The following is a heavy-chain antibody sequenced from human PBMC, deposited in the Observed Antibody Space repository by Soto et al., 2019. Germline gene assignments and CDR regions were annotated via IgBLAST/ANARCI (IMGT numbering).Heavy chain of an antibody. Sequence: ASVKVSCKASGYTFTSYGISWVRQAPGQGLEWMGWISAYNGNTNYAQKLQGRVTMTTDTSTSTAYMELRSLRSDDTAVYYCATSWLFNSAFWFDPWGQGTLVTVS. V-gene: IGHV1-18*01. J-gene: IGHJ5*02. CDR3: ATSWLFNSAFWFDP. CDR1: GYTFTSYG. CDR2: ISAYNGNT. D-gene: IGHD3-22*01.